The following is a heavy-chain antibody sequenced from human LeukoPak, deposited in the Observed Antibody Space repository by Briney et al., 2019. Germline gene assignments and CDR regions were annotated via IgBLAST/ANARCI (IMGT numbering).Heavy chain of an antibody. Sequence: GGSLRLSCAASGFTFSSYEMNWVRQAPGKGLEWVSYISSSGSTIYYADSVKGRFTISRDNANNSLYLQMTSLRPEDTALYYCVKDKDGYYYYMDVWGKGSSVTISS. CDR3: VKDKDGYYYYMDV. CDR1: GFTFSSYE. V-gene: IGHV3-48*03. J-gene: IGHJ6*03. D-gene: IGHD4-17*01. CDR2: ISSSGSTI.